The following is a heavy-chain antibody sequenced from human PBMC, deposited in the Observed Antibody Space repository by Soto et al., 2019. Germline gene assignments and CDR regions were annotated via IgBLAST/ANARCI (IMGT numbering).Heavy chain of an antibody. CDR1: GFTFSSYS. D-gene: IGHD1-7*01. CDR2: ISSSSSTI. V-gene: IGHV3-48*04. Sequence: GGSLRLSCAASGFTFSSYSMNWVRQAPGKGLEWVSYISSSSSTIYYADSVKGRFTISRDNAKNSLYLQMNSLRAEDTAVYYCARGGTGTTGEHFDYWGQGTLVTVSS. CDR3: ARGGTGTTGEHFDY. J-gene: IGHJ4*02.